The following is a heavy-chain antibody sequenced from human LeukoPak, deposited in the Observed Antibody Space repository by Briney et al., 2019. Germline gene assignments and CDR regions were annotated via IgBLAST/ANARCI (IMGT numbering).Heavy chain of an antibody. CDR1: GYTFTSYA. J-gene: IGHJ5*02. Sequence: ASVKVSCKASGYTFTSYAMHWVRQAPGQRLEWMGWINAGNGNTKYSQKFQGRVTITRDTSASTAYMGLSSLRSEDTAVYYCARVRIRYSSGWFNWFDPWGQGTLVTVSS. CDR3: ARVRIRYSSGWFNWFDP. CDR2: INAGNGNT. D-gene: IGHD6-19*01. V-gene: IGHV1-3*01.